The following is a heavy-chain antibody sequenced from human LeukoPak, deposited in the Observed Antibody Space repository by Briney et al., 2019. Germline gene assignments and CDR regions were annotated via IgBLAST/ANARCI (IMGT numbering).Heavy chain of an antibody. CDR2: IYPGDSDT. V-gene: IGHV5-51*01. CDR3: ARQWSIAAAIDY. Sequence: GESLKISCKGSGYSFSSYWIAWMRQMPGKGLEWLGIIYPGDSDTKYSPSFQGHVSISVDKSISTAYLQWSSLKAPDTAIYYCARQWSIAAAIDYWGPGTLVTVSS. CDR1: GYSFSSYW. J-gene: IGHJ4*02. D-gene: IGHD6-6*01.